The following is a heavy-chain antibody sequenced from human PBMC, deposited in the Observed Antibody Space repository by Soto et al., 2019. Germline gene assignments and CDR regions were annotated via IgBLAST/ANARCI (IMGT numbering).Heavy chain of an antibody. CDR1: GFPFSDYY. V-gene: IGHV3-11*06. CDR2: ISSSSSYT. J-gene: IGHJ6*02. CDR3: ARGRRLRDYYYGMDV. D-gene: IGHD6-25*01. Sequence: QVQLVESGGGLVKPGGSLRLSCAASGFPFSDYYMSWIRQAPGKGLEWVSYISSSSSYTNYADSVKGRFTISRDNAKNSLYLQMNSLRAEDTAVYYCARGRRLRDYYYGMDVWGQGTTVTVSS.